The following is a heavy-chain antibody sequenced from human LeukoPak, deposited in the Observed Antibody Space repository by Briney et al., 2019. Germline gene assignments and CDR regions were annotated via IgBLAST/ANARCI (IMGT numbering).Heavy chain of an antibody. D-gene: IGHD3-9*01. J-gene: IGHJ6*03. CDR3: ARTGRVGAAFDWLLEPAGLDYYYYYYMDV. CDR2: IYHSGST. CDR1: GGSISSSNW. V-gene: IGHV4-4*02. Sequence: NPSETLSLTCAVSGGSISSSNWWSWVRQPPGKGLEWIGEIYHSGSTNYNPSLKSRVTISVDKSKNQFSLKLSSVTAADTAVYYCARTGRVGAAFDWLLEPAGLDYYYYYYMDVWGKGTTVTISS.